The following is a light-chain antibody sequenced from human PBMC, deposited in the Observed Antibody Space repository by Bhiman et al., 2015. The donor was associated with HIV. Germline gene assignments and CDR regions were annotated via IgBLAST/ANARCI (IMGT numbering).Light chain of an antibody. CDR3: SSYTSSSPYV. V-gene: IGLV2-14*03. CDR1: SSDVGGYNY. Sequence: QPALTQPASVSGSPGQSITISCTGTSSDVGGYNYVSWYQHHPGKAPKLMIYDVSKRPSGVSNRFSGSKSGNTASLTISGLQAEDEADYYCSSYTSSSPYVFGTGTKVTVL. CDR2: DVS. J-gene: IGLJ1*01.